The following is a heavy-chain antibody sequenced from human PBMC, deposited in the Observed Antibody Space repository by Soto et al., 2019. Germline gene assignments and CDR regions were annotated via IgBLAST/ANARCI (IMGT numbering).Heavy chain of an antibody. J-gene: IGHJ4*02. CDR1: GASISSYY. CDR3: ARHYSADPFDY. Sequence: SETLSLTCTFSGASISSYYWSLIRQPPGKGLEWIGHISYSGNPDYNPSLNSRVTISVDTSKNQFSLKLTSVTAADTAVYYCARHYSADPFDYWGQGTLVTVSS. V-gene: IGHV4-59*08. CDR2: ISYSGNP. D-gene: IGHD2-21*01.